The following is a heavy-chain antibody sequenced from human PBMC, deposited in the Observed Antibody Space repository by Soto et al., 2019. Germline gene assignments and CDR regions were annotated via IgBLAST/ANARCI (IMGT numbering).Heavy chain of an antibody. CDR3: ATPNCSSTSCYGRDGYYFDY. D-gene: IGHD2-2*01. V-gene: IGHV4-61*01. Sequence: SETLSLTGTVSGGSVSSGSYYWSWIRQPPGKGLEWIGYIYYSGSTNYNPSLKSRATISVDTSKNQFSLKLSSVTAADTAVYYCATPNCSSTSCYGRDGYYFDYWGQGTLVTVSS. CDR1: GGSVSSGSYY. CDR2: IYYSGST. J-gene: IGHJ4*02.